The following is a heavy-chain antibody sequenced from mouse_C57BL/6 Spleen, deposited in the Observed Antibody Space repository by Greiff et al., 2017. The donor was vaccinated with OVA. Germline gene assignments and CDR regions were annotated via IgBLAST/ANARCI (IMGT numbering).Heavy chain of an antibody. CDR1: GFSLTSYG. Sequence: VMLVESGPGLVQPSQSLSITCTVSGFSLTSYGVHWVRQSPGKGLEWLGVIWSGGSTDYNAAFISRLSISKDNSKSQVFFKMNSLQADDTAIYYCARNEGNGYFDVWGTGTTVTVSS. V-gene: IGHV2-2*01. CDR3: ARNEGNGYFDV. D-gene: IGHD2-1*01. CDR2: IWSGGST. J-gene: IGHJ1*03.